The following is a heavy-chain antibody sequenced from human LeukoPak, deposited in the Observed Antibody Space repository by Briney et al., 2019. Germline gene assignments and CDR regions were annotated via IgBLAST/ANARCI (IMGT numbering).Heavy chain of an antibody. CDR2: IKQDGSEK. CDR3: VRVVPTWRYYFDY. Sequence: PGGSLRLSCAASGFTFSSYWMSWVRQAPGKGLEWVANIKQDGSEKYYVDSVKGRFTISRDNAKNSLYLQMSSLRAEDTAVYYCVRVVPTWRYYFDYWGQGTLVTVSS. CDR1: GFTFSSYW. J-gene: IGHJ4*02. V-gene: IGHV3-7*01. D-gene: IGHD2-2*01.